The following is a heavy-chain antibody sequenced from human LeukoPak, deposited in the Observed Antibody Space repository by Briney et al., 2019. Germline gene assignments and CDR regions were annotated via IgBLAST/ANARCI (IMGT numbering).Heavy chain of an antibody. Sequence: SETLSLTCAVYGGSFSGYYWSWIRQPPGKGLEWIGEINHSGSTNYNPSLKSRVTISVDTSKNQFSLKLSSVTAADTAMYYCARGHPSDIVVVVAATLSSCYFDYWGQGTLVTVSS. CDR1: GGSFSGYY. V-gene: IGHV4-34*01. D-gene: IGHD2-15*01. CDR2: INHSGST. CDR3: ARGHPSDIVVVVAATLSSCYFDY. J-gene: IGHJ4*02.